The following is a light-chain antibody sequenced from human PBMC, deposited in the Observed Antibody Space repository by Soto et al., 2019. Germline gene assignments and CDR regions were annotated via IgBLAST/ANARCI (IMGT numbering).Light chain of an antibody. J-gene: IGKJ4*01. V-gene: IGKV1-5*01. CDR2: AAS. CDR3: QQYGSYPLT. Sequence: DIQMTQSPSSLSASVGDRVTITCRASQSISGFLARYQQKPGKAPKLLINAASTLQSGVSSRFSGSGSGTDFTLTISSLQPEDFATYYCQQYGSYPLTFGGGTKVDI. CDR1: QSISGF.